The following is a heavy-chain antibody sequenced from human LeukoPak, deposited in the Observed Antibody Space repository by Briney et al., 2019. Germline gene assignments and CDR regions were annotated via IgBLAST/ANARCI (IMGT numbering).Heavy chain of an antibody. CDR2: IYGDGST. CDR1: GGSITSYY. Sequence: SETLSLTCTVSGGSITSYYWTWIRQPPGKGLEWIGFIYGDGSTKYNPSLKSRVTMSVDTSKNQFSLKLSSATAADTAVYYCARWVVDHDAFDIWGQGTMVTVSS. V-gene: IGHV4-59*12. CDR3: ARWVVDHDAFDI. D-gene: IGHD5-12*01. J-gene: IGHJ3*02.